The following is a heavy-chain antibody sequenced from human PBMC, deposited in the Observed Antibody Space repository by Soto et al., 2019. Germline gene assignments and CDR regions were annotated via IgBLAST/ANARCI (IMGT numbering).Heavy chain of an antibody. J-gene: IGHJ4*02. CDR3: AKEFGSTWIDH. V-gene: IGHV3-30*18. CDR1: GFTLTTYC. D-gene: IGHD6-13*01. Sequence: PXGSLILYCATSGFTLTTYCMHLVLQAPGRGLEWVAAMSYDGTKEYYADSVKGRFTISRDSSRNTLFLQLNSLRAEDTAVYYCAKEFGSTWIDHWGEGTLVTVSS. CDR2: MSYDGTKE.